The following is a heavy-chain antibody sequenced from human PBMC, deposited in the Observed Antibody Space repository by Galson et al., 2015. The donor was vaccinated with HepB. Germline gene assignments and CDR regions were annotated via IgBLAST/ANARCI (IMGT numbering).Heavy chain of an antibody. J-gene: IGHJ4*02. CDR2: IIPMFGTT. CDR1: GGTLSKYA. V-gene: IGHV1-69*13. D-gene: IGHD3-22*01. Sequence: SVKVSCKASGGTLSKYALSWVRQAPGQGLEWMAVIIPMFGTTNYAHRYQGRVTLTADESTSTIYMDLRGLRPDDTAVYYCARDPLDYYDSSYRFDSWGQGTLVTVS. CDR3: ARDPLDYYDSSYRFDS.